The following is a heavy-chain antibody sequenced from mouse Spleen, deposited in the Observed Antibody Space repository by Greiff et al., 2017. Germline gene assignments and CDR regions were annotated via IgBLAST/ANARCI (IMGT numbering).Heavy chain of an antibody. V-gene: IGHV1-26*01. CDR1: GYTFTDYY. CDR3: AREGYDYDGAWFAY. CDR2: INPNNGGT. J-gene: IGHJ3*01. D-gene: IGHD2-4*01. Sequence: VQLQQSGPELVKPGASVKISCKASGYTFTDYYMNWVKQSHGKSLEWIGDINPNNGGTSYNQKFKGKATLTVDKSSSTAYMELRSLTSEDSAVYYCAREGYDYDGAWFAYWGQGTLVTVSA.